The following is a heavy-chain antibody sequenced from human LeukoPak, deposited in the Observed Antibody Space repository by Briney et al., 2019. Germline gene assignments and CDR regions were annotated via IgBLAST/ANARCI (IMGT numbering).Heavy chain of an antibody. CDR1: GFTVSSNY. D-gene: IGHD1-26*01. J-gene: IGHJ4*02. CDR2: IYSGGST. V-gene: IGHV3-66*01. Sequence: GGPLRLSCAASGFTVSSNYMSWVRQAPGKGLEWVSVIYSGGSTYYADSVKGRFTISRDNSKNTLYLQMNSLRAEDTAVYYCARGAPTPELDYWGQGTLVTVSS. CDR3: ARGAPTPELDY.